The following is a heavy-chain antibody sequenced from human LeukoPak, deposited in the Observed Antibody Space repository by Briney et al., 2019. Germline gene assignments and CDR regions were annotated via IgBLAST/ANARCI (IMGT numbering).Heavy chain of an antibody. V-gene: IGHV3-7*01. J-gene: IGHJ5*02. D-gene: IGHD6-13*01. Sequence: GGSLRLSCAASGFTFCRNWMSWVRAAPGRRVGWGAHIKQDGSEKYYVDSVKGRFTISRDNAKDSLYLQMNSLRAEDTAVYYCARDGGGIAAAGTDWFDPWGQGTLVTVSS. CDR2: IKQDGSEK. CDR1: GFTFCRNW. CDR3: ARDGGGIAAAGTDWFDP.